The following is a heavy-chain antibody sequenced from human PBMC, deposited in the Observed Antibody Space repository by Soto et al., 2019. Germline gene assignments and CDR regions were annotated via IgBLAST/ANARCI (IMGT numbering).Heavy chain of an antibody. D-gene: IGHD1-26*01. CDR3: ARRWGPTFDF. CDR1: GGSISSYY. CDR2: IYYSGST. Sequence: QVQLQESGPGLVKPSETLSLTCTVSGGSISSYYWSWIRQPPGKGLEWIGYIYYSGSTNYTPSLTSRVTISVDTSKNLFSLKLSSVTAADTAVYYCARRWGPTFDFWGQGTLVTVSS. J-gene: IGHJ4*02. V-gene: IGHV4-59*01.